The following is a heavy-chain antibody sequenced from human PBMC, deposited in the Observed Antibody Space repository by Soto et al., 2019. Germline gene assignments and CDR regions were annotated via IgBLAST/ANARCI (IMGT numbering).Heavy chain of an antibody. Sequence: GGSLRLSCAASGFTFSSYDMHWVRQATGKGLEWVSAIGTAGDTYYADSVKGRFTISRDNSKNTLYLQMNSLRAEDTAVYYCARETTIFGVVIYAFDIWGQGTMVTVSS. V-gene: IGHV3-13*01. CDR3: ARETTIFGVVIYAFDI. J-gene: IGHJ3*02. CDR2: IGTAGDT. D-gene: IGHD3-3*01. CDR1: GFTFSSYD.